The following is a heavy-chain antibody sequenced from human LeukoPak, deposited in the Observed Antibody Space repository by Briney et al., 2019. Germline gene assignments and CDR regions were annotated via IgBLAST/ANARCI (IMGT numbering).Heavy chain of an antibody. CDR1: GFTLRSYT. V-gene: IGHV3-23*01. CDR2: ISGSGGST. Sequence: GGSLRLSCAASGFTLRSYTMNWVRQAPGKGLEWVSAISGSGGSTYYADSVKGRFTISRDNSKNTLYLQMNSLRAEDTAVYYCAKEDDFWSGGGTMNWGQGTLVTVSS. D-gene: IGHD3-3*01. CDR3: AKEDDFWSGGGTMN. J-gene: IGHJ4*02.